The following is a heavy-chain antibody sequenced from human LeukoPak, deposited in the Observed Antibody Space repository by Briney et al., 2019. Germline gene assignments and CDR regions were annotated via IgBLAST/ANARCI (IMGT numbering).Heavy chain of an antibody. Sequence: PSGTLSLTCTVSGGSISSSYWSWIRQPPGKGLEWIGYIYYTGSTNYNPSLRSRVTISADPSKYQFSLKLSSVTAADTAVYYCARGDGGYNSPFDYWGQGTLVTVSS. D-gene: IGHD5-24*01. CDR1: GGSISSSY. CDR2: IYYTGST. J-gene: IGHJ4*02. V-gene: IGHV4-59*01. CDR3: ARGDGGYNSPFDY.